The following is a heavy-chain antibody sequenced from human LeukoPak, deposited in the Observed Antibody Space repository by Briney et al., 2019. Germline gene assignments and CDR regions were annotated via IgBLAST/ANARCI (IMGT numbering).Heavy chain of an antibody. CDR2: IYYSGST. J-gene: IGHJ4*02. D-gene: IGHD3-22*01. V-gene: IGHV4-30-4*08. CDR1: GGAISSGDYY. CDR3: ARAEKRENYYDSSGYYVRTFDY. Sequence: SETLSLTCTVSGGAISSGDYYWSWIRQPPGKGLEWIGYIYYSGSTYYNPSLKSRVTISVDTSKNQFSLKLSSVTAADTAVYYCARAEKRENYYDSSGYYVRTFDYWGQGTLVTVSS.